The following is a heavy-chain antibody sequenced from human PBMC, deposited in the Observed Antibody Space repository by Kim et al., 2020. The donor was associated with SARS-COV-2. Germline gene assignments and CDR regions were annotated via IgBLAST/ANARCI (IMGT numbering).Heavy chain of an antibody. Sequence: GGSLRLSCAASGFTVSSNYMSWVRQAPGKGLEWVSVIYSGGSTYYAASVKGRFTISRHNYNNNPLLQLNSLRPEDTAVYYCAGTSSNWNPGGMDGWGQG. D-gene: IGHD1-20*01. V-gene: IGHV3-53*04. CDR2: IYSGGST. J-gene: IGHJ6*02. CDR3: AGTSSNWNPGGMDG. CDR1: GFTVSSNY.